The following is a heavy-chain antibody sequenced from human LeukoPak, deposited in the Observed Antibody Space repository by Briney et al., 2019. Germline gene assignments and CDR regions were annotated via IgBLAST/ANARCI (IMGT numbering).Heavy chain of an antibody. V-gene: IGHV3-33*01. J-gene: IGHJ4*02. CDR3: AGDTPPGGDYYFDY. CDR1: GFSFSTYG. Sequence: PGGSLRLSCAASGFSFSTYGMHWVSQAPGKGLEWVALIWNAGTNTYYADSVKGRFTISRDNSKNTLYLQMNSLRAEDTAVYYCAGDTPPGGDYYFDYWGQGTLVTVSS. D-gene: IGHD3-16*01. CDR2: IWNAGTNT.